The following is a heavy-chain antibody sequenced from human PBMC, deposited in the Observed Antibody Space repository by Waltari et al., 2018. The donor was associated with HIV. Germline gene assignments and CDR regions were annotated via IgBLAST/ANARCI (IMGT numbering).Heavy chain of an antibody. V-gene: IGHV4-59*01. CDR1: GGYISSYY. Sequence: QVQLQESGTGLVKPSETLSLTCTVSGGYISSYYWSWIRQPQGKGLEWIGYIYYSGSTNYNPSLKSRVTISVDTSKNQFSLKLSSVTAADTAVYYCASRAYCSSTSCPGGGMDVWGQGTTVTVSS. CDR2: IYYSGST. D-gene: IGHD2-2*01. CDR3: ASRAYCSSTSCPGGGMDV. J-gene: IGHJ6*02.